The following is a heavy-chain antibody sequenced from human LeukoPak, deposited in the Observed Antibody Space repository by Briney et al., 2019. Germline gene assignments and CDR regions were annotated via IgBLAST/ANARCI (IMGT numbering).Heavy chain of an antibody. CDR3: AKDGTVVTLYYFDY. J-gene: IGHJ4*02. V-gene: IGHV3-23*01. Sequence: PGGSLRLSCAASGFTFSGYAMSWVRQAPGKGLEWVSAISGSGGSTYYADSVKGRFTISRDNSKNTLYLQMNSLRAEDTAVYYCAKDGTVVTLYYFDYWGQGTLVTVSS. CDR1: GFTFSGYA. D-gene: IGHD4-23*01. CDR2: ISGSGGST.